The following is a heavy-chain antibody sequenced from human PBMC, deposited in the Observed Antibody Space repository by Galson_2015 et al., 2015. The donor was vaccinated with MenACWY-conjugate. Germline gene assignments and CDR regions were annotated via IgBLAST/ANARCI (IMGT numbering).Heavy chain of an antibody. Sequence: SLRLSCAASGFTFSSYSMNWVRQAPGEGLEWVSSISSSSSYIYYADSVKGRFTISRDNAMNSLYLQMNSLRAEDTAVYYCARDQLELSFPIWYYYYGMDVWGQGTTVTVSS. CDR2: ISSSSSYI. CDR1: GFTFSSYS. D-gene: IGHD1-7*01. V-gene: IGHV3-21*04. CDR3: ARDQLELSFPIWYYYYGMDV. J-gene: IGHJ6*02.